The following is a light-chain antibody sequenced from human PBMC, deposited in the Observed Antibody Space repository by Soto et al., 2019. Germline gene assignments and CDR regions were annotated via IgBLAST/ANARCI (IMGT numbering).Light chain of an antibody. Sequence: QSVLTQPPSVSEAPGQRVTISCTGSSSNIGAGYEAHWYQQVPGTAPKVLIYENNNRPSGVPDRFSGSKSGTSASLAITGLQAEDEAEYYYQSYDSSLSGYVFGTGTKLTVL. CDR2: ENN. V-gene: IGLV1-40*01. J-gene: IGLJ1*01. CDR1: SSNIGAGYE. CDR3: QSYDSSLSGYV.